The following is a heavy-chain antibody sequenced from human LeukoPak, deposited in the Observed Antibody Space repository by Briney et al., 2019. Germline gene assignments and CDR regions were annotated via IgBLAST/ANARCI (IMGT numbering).Heavy chain of an antibody. CDR2: IYYSGST. CDR1: GGSISSSSYY. CDR3: ARSGAVAGTFDY. J-gene: IGHJ4*02. V-gene: IGHV4-39*01. D-gene: IGHD6-19*01. Sequence: PSETLSLTCTVSGGSISSSSYYWGWIRQPPGKGLEWIGSIYYSGSTYYNPSLKSRVTISVDTSKNQFSLKLSPVTAADTAVYYCARSGAVAGTFDYWGRGTLVTVSS.